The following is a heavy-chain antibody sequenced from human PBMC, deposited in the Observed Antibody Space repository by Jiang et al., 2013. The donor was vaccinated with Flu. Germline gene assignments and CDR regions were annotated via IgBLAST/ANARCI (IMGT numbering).Heavy chain of an antibody. Sequence: KPTQTLTLTCTFSGFSLTTSGVGVAWIRQPPGKALEWLALIDWDDDKYYSTSLKTRLTISKDTSKNQVVLTMTNMDPVDTATYYCARATVPGTYGMDVWGQGTTVTVSS. CDR2: IDWDDDK. CDR3: ARATVPGTYGMDV. V-gene: IGHV2-70*01. J-gene: IGHJ6*02. CDR1: GFSLTTSGVG. D-gene: IGHD3/OR15-3a*01.